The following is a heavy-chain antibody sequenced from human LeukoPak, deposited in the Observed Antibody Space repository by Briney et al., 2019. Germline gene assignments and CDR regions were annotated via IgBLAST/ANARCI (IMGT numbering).Heavy chain of an antibody. V-gene: IGHV3-49*04. CDR1: GFTFSDYA. D-gene: IGHD3-22*01. CDR3: SRFYSSGWASGAFDI. J-gene: IGHJ3*02. Sequence: GGSLRLSCTTSGFTFSDYAVSWVRQAPGKGLEWIGFIRNKANGGTTEYAASVKGRSTISRDDSKTIAHLQMSSLKTEDTAVYYCSRFYSSGWASGAFDIWGQGTMVTVSS. CDR2: IRNKANGGTT.